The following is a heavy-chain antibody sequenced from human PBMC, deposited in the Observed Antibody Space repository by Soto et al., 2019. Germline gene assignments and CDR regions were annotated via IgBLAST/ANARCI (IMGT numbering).Heavy chain of an antibody. CDR1: GGSISSSSYY. Sequence: SETLSLTCTVAGGSISSSSYYWVLIRHPPGKGLEWIGSIYYSGSTYYNPSLKSRVTISVDTSKNQFSLKLSSVTAADTAVYYCARIVGYCSGGSCYEQDYWGQGTLVTVSS. J-gene: IGHJ4*02. CDR3: ARIVGYCSGGSCYEQDY. CDR2: IYYSGST. D-gene: IGHD2-15*01. V-gene: IGHV4-39*01.